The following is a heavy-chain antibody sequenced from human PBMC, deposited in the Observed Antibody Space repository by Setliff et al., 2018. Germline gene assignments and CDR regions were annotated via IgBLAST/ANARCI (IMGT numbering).Heavy chain of an antibody. Sequence: PGGSLRLSCAASGFTFSNLWMAWVRQVPGKGLEWVANINEEGSAKFYVDSVKGRFTISRDNAQKSLFLQMTSLRADDTAVYYCASAFPGGTFDMWGHGTMVTVSS. D-gene: IGHD3-16*01. J-gene: IGHJ3*02. CDR2: INEEGSAK. CDR1: GFTFSNLW. CDR3: ASAFPGGTFDM. V-gene: IGHV3-7*01.